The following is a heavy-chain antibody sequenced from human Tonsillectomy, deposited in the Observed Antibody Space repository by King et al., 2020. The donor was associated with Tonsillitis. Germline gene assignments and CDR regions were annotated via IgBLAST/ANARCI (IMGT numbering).Heavy chain of an antibody. CDR3: ARGSPPLRYFDWLLDY. V-gene: IGHV1-2*04. CDR2: INPNSGGT. J-gene: IGHJ4*02. CDR1: GYTFTGYY. Sequence: QLVQSGAEVKKPGASVKVSCKASGYTFTGYYMHWVRQAPGQGLEWMGWINPNSGGTNYAQKFQGWVTMTRDTSISTAYMELSRLRSDDTAVYYCARGSPPLRYFDWLLDYWGQGTLVTVSS. D-gene: IGHD3-9*01.